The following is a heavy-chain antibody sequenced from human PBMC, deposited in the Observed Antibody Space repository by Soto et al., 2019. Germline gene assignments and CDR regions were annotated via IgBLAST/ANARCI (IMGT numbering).Heavy chain of an antibody. CDR2: IDRNGDFV. CDR1: GFSFSVYY. J-gene: IGHJ3*01. CDR3: VRVRAGTRDFPHNTFDL. Sequence: QVQLVESGGGLVKPGGSLRLSCAASGFSFSVYYMAWVRQAPGSGLEWISSIDRNGDFVYYAESVKGRFTISRDYAKSSLYLQMDSLRDEDTSVYYCVRVRAGTRDFPHNTFDLWGQGTKVTVAS. V-gene: IGHV3-11*01. D-gene: IGHD6-19*01.